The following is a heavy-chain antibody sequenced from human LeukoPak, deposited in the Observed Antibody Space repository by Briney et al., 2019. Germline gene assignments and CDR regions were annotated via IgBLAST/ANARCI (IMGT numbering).Heavy chain of an antibody. V-gene: IGHV4-34*01. CDR3: ARGEGCSSTSCYYDY. J-gene: IGHJ4*02. CDR1: GGSFSDY. Sequence: SETLSLTCAVYGGSFSDYWSWIRQPPGKGLEWIGEINHSGSTNYNPSLKSRVTISVDTSKNQFSLKLSSVTAAATAVSYCARGEGCSSTSCYYDYWGQGTLVTVSS. CDR2: INHSGST. D-gene: IGHD2-2*01.